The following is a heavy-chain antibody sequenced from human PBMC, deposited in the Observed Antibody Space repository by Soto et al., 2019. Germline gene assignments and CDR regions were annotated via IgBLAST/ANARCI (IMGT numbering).Heavy chain of an antibody. Sequence: GSLSLSFSASGFTFSTYAMSWVRHSPGKGLEWVSTISGGGDITYYSDSVKGRFTISRDNSKNTLYLQMNRLSAEDTAPFYCAKSSSSWYASYFDYWGQGTLVTVSS. CDR3: AKSSSSWYASYFDY. CDR2: ISGGGDIT. CDR1: GFTFSTYA. V-gene: IGHV3-23*01. J-gene: IGHJ4*02. D-gene: IGHD6-13*01.